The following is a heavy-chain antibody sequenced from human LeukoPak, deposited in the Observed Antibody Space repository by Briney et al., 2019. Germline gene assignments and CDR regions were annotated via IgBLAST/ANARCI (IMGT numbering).Heavy chain of an antibody. CDR1: GFTFSDYS. CDR3: ARVGGARSILDY. V-gene: IGHV3-21*01. Sequence: GGSLRLSCAASGFTFSDYSMNWVRQAPGKGLEWVSSITSSRTYIYYADSVKGRFTISRDNAKNSLFLQMNSLRAEDTAVYYCARVGGARSILDYWGQGTLVTVSS. CDR2: ITSSRTYI. D-gene: IGHD3-10*01. J-gene: IGHJ4*02.